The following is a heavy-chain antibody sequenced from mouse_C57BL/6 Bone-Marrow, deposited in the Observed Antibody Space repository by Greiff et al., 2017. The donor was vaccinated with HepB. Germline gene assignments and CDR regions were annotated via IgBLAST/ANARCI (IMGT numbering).Heavy chain of an antibody. V-gene: IGHV2-5*01. CDR3: AKEGLTGTSYWYFDV. CDR2: IWRGGST. J-gene: IGHJ1*03. D-gene: IGHD4-1*01. Sequence: VKLMESGPGLVQPSQSLSITCTVSGFSLTSYGVHWVRQSPGKGLEWLGVIWRGGSTDYNAAFMSRLSITKDNSKSQVFFKMNSLQADDTAIYYCAKEGLTGTSYWYFDVWGTGTTVTVSS. CDR1: GFSLTSYG.